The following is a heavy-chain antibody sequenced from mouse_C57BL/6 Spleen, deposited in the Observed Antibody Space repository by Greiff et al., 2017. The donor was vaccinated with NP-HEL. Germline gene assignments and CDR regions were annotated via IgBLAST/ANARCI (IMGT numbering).Heavy chain of an antibody. CDR1: GYSITSGYI. Sequence: EVQLQQSGPGLVKPSQSLSLTCSVSGYSITSGYIWNWIRQSPGNIQEWMGYKSYDGSNNYNQPLKNRISITRDTSKNQFFLKLNSVTTEDTATYCCARGYYGDFDYWGQGTTLTVSS. D-gene: IGHD2-13*01. V-gene: IGHV3-6*01. CDR3: ARGYYGDFDY. J-gene: IGHJ2*01. CDR2: KSYDGSN.